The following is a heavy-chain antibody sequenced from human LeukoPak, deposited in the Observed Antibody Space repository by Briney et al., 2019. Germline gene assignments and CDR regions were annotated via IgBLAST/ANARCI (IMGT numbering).Heavy chain of an antibody. Sequence: GGSLRLSCAASGFTFSSYSMNWVRQAPGKGLEWVSYISRSGSTRYSADSVKGRFTISRDNAKNSLHLQMNSLRAEDTAVYYCARGYYDSSGYYSDAFDIWGQGTMVTVSS. CDR1: GFTFSSYS. V-gene: IGHV3-48*04. D-gene: IGHD3-22*01. J-gene: IGHJ3*02. CDR3: ARGYYDSSGYYSDAFDI. CDR2: ISRSGSTR.